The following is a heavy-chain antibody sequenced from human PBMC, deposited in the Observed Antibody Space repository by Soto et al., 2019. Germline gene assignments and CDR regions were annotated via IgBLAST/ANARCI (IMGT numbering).Heavy chain of an antibody. CDR3: AREDRDRETGLVPAAIDGMDV. D-gene: IGHD2-2*01. CDR1: GGTSSSYA. Sequence: ASVKVSCKASGGTSSSYAISWVRQAPGQGLEWMGGIIPIFGIASYAQKFQGRVTITADKSTSTAYMELSSLRSEDTAVYYCAREDRDRETGLVPAAIDGMDVWAKGPRSPSP. J-gene: IGHJ6*02. V-gene: IGHV1-69*10. CDR2: IIPIFGIA.